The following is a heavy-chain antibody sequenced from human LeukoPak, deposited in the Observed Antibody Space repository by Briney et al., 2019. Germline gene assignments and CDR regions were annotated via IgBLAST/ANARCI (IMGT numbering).Heavy chain of an antibody. CDR2: ISGGGGST. J-gene: IGHJ4*02. Sequence: GRSLRLSCAASGFTFSSYAMSWVRQAPGKGLEWVSAISGGGGSTYYADSVKGRFTSSRDNSRDTLYLQMNSLRAEDTAVYYCAKGYYDYVWGSYYFDYWGQGTLVTVSS. V-gene: IGHV3-23*01. D-gene: IGHD3-16*01. CDR1: GFTFSSYA. CDR3: AKGYYDYVWGSYYFDY.